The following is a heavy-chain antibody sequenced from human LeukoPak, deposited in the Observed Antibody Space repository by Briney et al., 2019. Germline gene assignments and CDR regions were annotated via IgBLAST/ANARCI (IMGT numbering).Heavy chain of an antibody. CDR1: GRSINSYY. D-gene: IGHD3-22*01. V-gene: IGHV4-59*01. CDR3: ARGAPYYYDSSGYLFDY. CDR2: IFYSGRK. J-gene: IGHJ4*02. Sequence: SETLSLTCTVSGRSINSYYWSWTRQPPGKGLEWIGYIFYSGRKNYNTSLKSRVAISVDTSKNQFSLKLSSVTAADTAVYYCARGAPYYYDSSGYLFDYWGQGTLVTVSS.